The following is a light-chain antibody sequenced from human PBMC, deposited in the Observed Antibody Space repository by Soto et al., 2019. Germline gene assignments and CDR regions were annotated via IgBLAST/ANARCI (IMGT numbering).Light chain of an antibody. J-gene: IGKJ2*01. CDR3: MQALQTPT. Sequence: AIRMTQSPSSLSASTGDRVTITCRASQGISSYLAWYQQKPGKAPKLLIYAASTLQSGVPSRFSGSGSGTDFTLKISRVEAEDVGVYYCMQALQTPTFGQGTKLEIK. CDR1: QGISSY. V-gene: IGKV1-8*01. CDR2: AAS.